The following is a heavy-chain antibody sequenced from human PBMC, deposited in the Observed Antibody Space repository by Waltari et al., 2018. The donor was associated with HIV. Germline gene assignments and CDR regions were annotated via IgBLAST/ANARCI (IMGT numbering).Heavy chain of an antibody. CDR1: GVTFSSYG. CDR3: VKERGPFNGFDI. V-gene: IGHV3-33*06. J-gene: IGHJ3*02. CDR2: IWSDGYNK. Sequence: QVYLMESGGGVVQPGGSLKLSCAASGVTFSSYGMHWVRQAPGKGLWWVAVIWSDGYNKCYADSVMCRFTFSIDNSNYTLSLQMNSLRAEDTALYYCVKERGPFNGFDIWGQGTMVTVSS. D-gene: IGHD3-16*01.